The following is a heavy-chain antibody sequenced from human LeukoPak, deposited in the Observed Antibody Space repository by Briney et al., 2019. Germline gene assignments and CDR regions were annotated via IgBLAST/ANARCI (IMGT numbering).Heavy chain of an antibody. CDR2: IDPSDSYT. D-gene: IGHD5-12*01. V-gene: IGHV5-10-1*01. Sequence: GESLKISCKGSGYSFTSYWISWVRQMPGKGLEWMGRIDPSDSYTNYSPSSQGHVTISADKSISTAYLQWSSLKASDTAMYYCARQVSGYDTNIPTTWGQGTLVTVSS. CDR3: ARQVSGYDTNIPTT. J-gene: IGHJ5*02. CDR1: GYSFTSYW.